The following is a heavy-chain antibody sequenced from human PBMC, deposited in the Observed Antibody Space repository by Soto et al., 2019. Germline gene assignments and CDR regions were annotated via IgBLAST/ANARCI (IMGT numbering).Heavy chain of an antibody. Sequence: SDTLSLTCTVSGGSISSGGYYWSWIRQHPGKGLEWIGYIYYSGSTYYNPSLKSRVTISVDTSKNQFSLKLSSVTAADTAVYYCARDRSGTRDILTGYLQVPRFDPWGQGTLVTVS. CDR2: IYYSGST. V-gene: IGHV4-31*03. CDR3: ARDRSGTRDILTGYLQVPRFDP. J-gene: IGHJ5*02. D-gene: IGHD3-9*01. CDR1: GGSISSGGYY.